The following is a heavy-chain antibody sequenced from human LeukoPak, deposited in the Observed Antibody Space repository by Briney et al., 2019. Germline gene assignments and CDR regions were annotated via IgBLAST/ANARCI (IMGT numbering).Heavy chain of an antibody. Sequence: LRLSCAASGFTFSSYEMNWVRQAPGKGLEWIGEINHSGSTNYNPSLKSRVTISVDTSKNQFSLKLSSVTAADTAVNYCARRPRDGYNRRGRYFDYWGQGTLVTVSS. D-gene: IGHD5-24*01. V-gene: IGHV4-34*01. CDR2: INHSGST. CDR3: ARRPRDGYNRRGRYFDY. CDR1: GFTFSSYE. J-gene: IGHJ4*02.